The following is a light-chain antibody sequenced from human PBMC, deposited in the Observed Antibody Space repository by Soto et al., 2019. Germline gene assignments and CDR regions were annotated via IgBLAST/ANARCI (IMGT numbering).Light chain of an antibody. V-gene: IGKV1-5*03. CDR3: QHYNSYSEA. CDR1: QTISSW. CDR2: KAS. J-gene: IGKJ1*01. Sequence: DIQMTQSPSTLSGSVGDRVTIXXRASQTISSWLAWYQQKPGKAPKIXIYKASTLKSGVPSRFSGSGAGTEFTLTISSLQPDDFATYYCQHYNSYSEAFGQGTKVDIK.